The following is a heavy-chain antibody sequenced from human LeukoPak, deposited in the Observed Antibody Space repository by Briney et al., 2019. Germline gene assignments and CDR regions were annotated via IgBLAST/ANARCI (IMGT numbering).Heavy chain of an antibody. D-gene: IGHD3-16*01. V-gene: IGHV4-30-4*01. Sequence: SETLSLTCSVSGDSISIGDYRWSWIRQSPGKGLEWVGYIYYIGTAYYNPSLRSRVALSADTSKNQFSLKLNSVTVADSAVYFCARARGDSPRIYYYMDVWGKGTTVTVSS. J-gene: IGHJ6*03. CDR1: GDSISIGDYR. CDR2: IYYIGTA. CDR3: ARARGDSPRIYYYMDV.